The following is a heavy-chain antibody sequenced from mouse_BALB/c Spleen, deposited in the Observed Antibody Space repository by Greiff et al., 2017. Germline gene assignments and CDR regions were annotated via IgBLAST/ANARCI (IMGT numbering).Heavy chain of an antibody. CDR2: INPSTGYT. CDR3: AAIKDFDY. D-gene: IGHD1-2*01. J-gene: IGHJ2*01. CDR1: GYTFTSYW. Sequence: VKLMESGAELAKPGASVKMSCKASGYTFTSYWMHWVKQRPGQGLEWIGYINPSTGYTEYNQKFKDKATLTADKSSSTAYMQLSSLTSEDSAVYYCAAIKDFDYWGQGTTLTVSS. V-gene: IGHV1-7*01.